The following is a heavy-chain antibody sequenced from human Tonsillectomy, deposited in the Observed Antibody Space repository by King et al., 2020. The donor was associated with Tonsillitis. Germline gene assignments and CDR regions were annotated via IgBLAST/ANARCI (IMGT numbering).Heavy chain of an antibody. CDR1: GFTFSSYS. CDR2: ISSSSSYI. Sequence: VQLVESGGGLVKPGGSLRLSCAASGFTFSSYSMNWVRQAPGKGLEWVSSISSSSSYIYYADSVKGRFTISRDNAKNSLYLQMNSLRAEDTAVYYCAANQQSLPSGWLLKYYYYYGMDVWGQGTTVTVSS. J-gene: IGHJ6*02. CDR3: AANQQSLPSGWLLKYYYYYGMDV. D-gene: IGHD6-19*01. V-gene: IGHV3-21*01.